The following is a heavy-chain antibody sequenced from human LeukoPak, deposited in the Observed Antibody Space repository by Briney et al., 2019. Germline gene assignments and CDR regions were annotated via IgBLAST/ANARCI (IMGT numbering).Heavy chain of an antibody. CDR1: GFTFSSYA. CDR3: TTADGGLEPEAFDI. J-gene: IGHJ3*02. Sequence: GGSLRLSCAASGFTFSSYAMSWVRQAPGKGLEWVGRIKSKTDGGTTDYAAPVKGRFTISRDDSKNTLYLQMNSLKTEDTAVYYCTTADGGLEPEAFDIWGQGTMVTVSS. CDR2: IKSKTDGGTT. D-gene: IGHD1-1*01. V-gene: IGHV3-15*01.